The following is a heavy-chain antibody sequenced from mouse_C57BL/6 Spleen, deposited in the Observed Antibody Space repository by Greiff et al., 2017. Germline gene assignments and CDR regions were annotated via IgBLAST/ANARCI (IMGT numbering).Heavy chain of an antibody. CDR3: ARGSFFDY. V-gene: IGHV1-82*01. Sequence: QVQLQQSGPELVKPGASVKISCKASGYAFSSSWMNWVKQRPGKGLEWIGRIYPGDGDTNYNGKFKGKATLTADKSSSTAYMQLSSLTSEGSAVYFCARGSFFDYWGQGTTLTVSS. CDR1: GYAFSSSW. J-gene: IGHJ2*01. CDR2: IYPGDGDT.